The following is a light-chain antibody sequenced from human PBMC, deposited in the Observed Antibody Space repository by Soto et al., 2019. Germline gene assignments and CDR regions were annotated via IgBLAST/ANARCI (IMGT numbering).Light chain of an antibody. V-gene: IGKV1-5*01. CDR3: QQYNVYWT. Sequence: TQSPSTLSASVGDRVTITCRASHTISSLLAWYQQKPEKAPKLLIFDASSLQSGVPSRFSGSGSGSEFTLTISSLQPDDFATYYCQQYNVYWTFGQGTKVDIK. CDR2: DAS. CDR1: HTISSL. J-gene: IGKJ1*01.